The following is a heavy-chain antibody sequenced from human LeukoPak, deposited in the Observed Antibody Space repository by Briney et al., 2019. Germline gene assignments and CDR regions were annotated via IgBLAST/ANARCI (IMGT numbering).Heavy chain of an antibody. V-gene: IGHV3-23*01. D-gene: IGHD5-24*01. CDR2: ISGSGGST. J-gene: IGHJ4*02. CDR3: ARDIRSRDGYNYVDY. CDR1: GFTFSDYA. Sequence: PGGSLRLSCAASGFTFSDYAMSWVRQAPGKGLEWVSAISGSGGSTYYADSVKGRFTISRDNSKNTLYLQMNSLRAEDTAVYYCARDIRSRDGYNYVDYWGQGTLVTVSS.